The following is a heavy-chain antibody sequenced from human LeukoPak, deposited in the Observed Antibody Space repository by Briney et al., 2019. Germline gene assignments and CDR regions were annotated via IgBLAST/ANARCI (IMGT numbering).Heavy chain of an antibody. J-gene: IGHJ4*02. CDR2: IDHSGST. V-gene: IGHV4-61*08. D-gene: IGHD3-10*01. CDR1: GRSLSSGDSY. Sequence: SETLSLTCTVSGRSLSSGDSYWTWIRQPPGRGLEWNGEIDHSGSTTYNSARKSRVTMTVDTSKNQFSLKLTSETAADTALYYCARPHIPAVGSGLDSWGQGSLVTVSS. CDR3: ARPHIPAVGSGLDS.